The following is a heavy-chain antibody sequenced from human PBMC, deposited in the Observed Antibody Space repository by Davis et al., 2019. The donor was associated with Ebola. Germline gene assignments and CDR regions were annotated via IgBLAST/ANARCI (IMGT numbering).Heavy chain of an antibody. V-gene: IGHV5-10-1*01. CDR3: TRSGADVFEGLDS. CDR2: IDPSDSSA. Sequence: PGGSLRLSCKTSGYRFTNYWLNWVRQMPGKGLEWMGRIDPSDSSAIHSPSFQGHVTMSSDKSISTAYLQWSSLKASDTATYYCTRSGADVFEGLDSWGQGTLVTVSS. D-gene: IGHD4/OR15-4a*01. J-gene: IGHJ4*02. CDR1: GYRFTNYW.